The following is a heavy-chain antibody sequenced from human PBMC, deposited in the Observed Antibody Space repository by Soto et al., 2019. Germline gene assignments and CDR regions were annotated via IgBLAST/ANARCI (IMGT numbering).Heavy chain of an antibody. Sequence: GASVKVSCKASGYIFTKYAMHWVRQAPGQGLEWMGWINAGNGNTKNSQKFQGRVTITRDASASTAYMELSSLTSEDTAVYYCAKDLVYCTSATCNPLDYWGQGTLVTVSS. V-gene: IGHV1-3*01. CDR3: AKDLVYCTSATCNPLDY. CDR2: INAGNGNT. CDR1: GYIFTKYA. D-gene: IGHD2-2*01. J-gene: IGHJ4*02.